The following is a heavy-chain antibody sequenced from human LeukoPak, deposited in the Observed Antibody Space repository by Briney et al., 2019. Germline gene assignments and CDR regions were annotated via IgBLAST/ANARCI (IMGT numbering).Heavy chain of an antibody. J-gene: IGHJ5*01. CDR1: GFTFSSYA. V-gene: IGHV3-23*01. Sequence: GGSLRLSCAASGFTFSSYAMSWVRQTPGKGQEWDSGISGNSVSTYYADSVKGRFTISRDNSKNTLLLQMSSLRAEDTAVYYCARAYSSSWYDFWGRGTLVTVSS. CDR2: ISGNSVST. D-gene: IGHD6-13*01. CDR3: ARAYSSSWYDF.